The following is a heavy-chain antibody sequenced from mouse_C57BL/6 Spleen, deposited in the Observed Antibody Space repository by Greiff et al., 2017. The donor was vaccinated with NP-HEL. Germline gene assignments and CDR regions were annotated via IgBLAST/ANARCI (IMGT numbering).Heavy chain of an antibody. CDR2: IDPETGGT. D-gene: IGHD4-1*01. CDR3: TRTRTGTLFAY. CDR1: GYTFTDYE. J-gene: IGHJ3*01. V-gene: IGHV1-15*01. Sequence: VQLQQSGAELVRPGASVTLSCKASGYTFTDYEMHWVKQTPVHGLEWIGAIDPETGGTAYNQKFKGQAILTADKSSSTAYMVLRSLTSEDSAVYYCTRTRTGTLFAYWGQGTLVTVSA.